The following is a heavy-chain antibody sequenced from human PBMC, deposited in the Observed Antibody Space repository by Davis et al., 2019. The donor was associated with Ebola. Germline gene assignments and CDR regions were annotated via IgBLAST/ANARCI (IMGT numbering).Heavy chain of an antibody. CDR3: AGQYDLLRVWNV. J-gene: IGHJ4*02. V-gene: IGHV4-4*02. CDR1: GASISTSGW. CDR2: IAYKGST. D-gene: IGHD1-1*01. Sequence: SETLSLTCAVSGASISTSGWWRVVRQTPGRGLEWIGEIAYKGSTKYTPSLMSRVTISRDMSQNQFSLSLTSVTAADTAVYYCAGQYDLLRVWNVWGQGTAITVSS.